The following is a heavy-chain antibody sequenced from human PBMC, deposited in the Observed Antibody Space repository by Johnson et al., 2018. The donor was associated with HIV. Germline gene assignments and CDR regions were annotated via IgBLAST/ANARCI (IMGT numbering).Heavy chain of an antibody. CDR1: GFTFGDYA. CDR3: TTDKQLWLTVDI. J-gene: IGHJ3*02. D-gene: IGHD5-18*01. V-gene: IGHV3-49*04. Sequence: MQLVESGGGLVQPGRSLRLSCTTSGFTFGDYAMNWVRQAPGKGLEWVGFIRSKAYGGTTQYAASVKGRFTISRDDSKNTLYLQMNSLKTEDTAVYYCTTDKQLWLTVDIWGQGTMVTVSS. CDR2: IRSKAYGGTT.